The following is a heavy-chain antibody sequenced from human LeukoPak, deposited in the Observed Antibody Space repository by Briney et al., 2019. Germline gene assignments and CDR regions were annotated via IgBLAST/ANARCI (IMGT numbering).Heavy chain of an antibody. CDR2: ISYDGTIK. V-gene: IGHV3-30-3*01. CDR1: GFNFNTYT. Sequence: GGSLRLSCAASGFNFNTYTMHWVRQAPGKGLEWVALISYDGTIKYYADSVKGRFTISRDNSKNTLYLQMNSLRVEDTAVYYCARDSRGAFDIWGQGTMVTVSS. CDR3: ARDSRGAFDI. D-gene: IGHD3-16*01. J-gene: IGHJ3*02.